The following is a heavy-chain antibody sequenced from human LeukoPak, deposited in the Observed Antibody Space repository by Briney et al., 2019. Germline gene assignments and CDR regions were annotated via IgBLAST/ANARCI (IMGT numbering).Heavy chain of an antibody. Sequence: GGSLRLSCAASGFTFSSYSMNWVRQAPGKGLEWVSYISSSGSTIYYADSVKGRFTISRDNAKNSLYLQMNSLRAEDTAVYYCARDPGSYYYYMDVWGKGTTVTVSS. CDR1: GFTFSSYS. CDR3: ARDPGSYYYYMDV. D-gene: IGHD3-10*01. CDR2: ISSSGSTI. J-gene: IGHJ6*03. V-gene: IGHV3-48*01.